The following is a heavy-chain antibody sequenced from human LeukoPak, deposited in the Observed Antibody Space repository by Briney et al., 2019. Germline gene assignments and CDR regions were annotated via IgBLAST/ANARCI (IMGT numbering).Heavy chain of an antibody. CDR3: AKDHGSTPGGLFDY. CDR2: ISGSGGST. D-gene: IGHD6-13*01. Sequence: ETLSLTCIVSGGSISRYYWSWVRQAPGKGLEWVSAISGSGGSTYYADSVKGRFTISRDNSKNTLYLQMNSLRAEDTAVYYCAKDHGSTPGGLFDYWGQGTLVTVSS. CDR1: GGSISRYY. J-gene: IGHJ4*02. V-gene: IGHV3-23*01.